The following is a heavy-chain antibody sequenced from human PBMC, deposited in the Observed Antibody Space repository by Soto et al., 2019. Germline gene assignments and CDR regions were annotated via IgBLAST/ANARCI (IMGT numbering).Heavy chain of an antibody. CDR2: FDPEDGET. CDR1: GYTLTELS. CDR3: ATAAVGPNGDEYYYYYMDV. Sequence: ASVKVSCKVSGYTLTELSMHWVRQAPGKGLEWMGGFDPEDGETIYAQKFQGRVTMTEDTSTDTAYMELSSLRSEDTAVYYCATAAVGPNGDEYYYYYMDVWGKGTTVTVSS. D-gene: IGHD4-17*01. V-gene: IGHV1-24*01. J-gene: IGHJ6*03.